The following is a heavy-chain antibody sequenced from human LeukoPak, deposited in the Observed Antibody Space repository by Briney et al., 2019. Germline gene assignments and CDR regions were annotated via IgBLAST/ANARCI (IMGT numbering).Heavy chain of an antibody. CDR2: INHSGSA. J-gene: IGHJ4*02. CDR3: ARGWGMATTDWGY. D-gene: IGHD5-24*01. Sequence: PSDTLSLTRDVYGGTFSGYVWTWIRQPPGKGLEWIGEINHSGSANNNPSLRGRVTVSVDTSKNQFSLRLTSVTAADTAVYYCARGWGMATTDWGYWSQGTLVTVSS. CDR1: GGTFSGYV. V-gene: IGHV4-34*01.